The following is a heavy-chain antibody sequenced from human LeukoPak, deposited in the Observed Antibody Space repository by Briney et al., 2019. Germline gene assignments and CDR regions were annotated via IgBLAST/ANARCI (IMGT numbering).Heavy chain of an antibody. V-gene: IGHV2-70*11. CDR3: ARTVLIRDGYNSAYFDY. CDR2: IDWDDK. J-gene: IGHJ4*02. D-gene: IGHD5-24*01. CDR1: GFSLSTSGMC. Sequence: SGPTLVNPTQTLTLTCTLSGFSLSTSGMCVSWIRQPPGKALEWLARIDWDDKYYSTSLKTRLTVTKDTSKNQVVLTMTNMDPVDTATYYCARTVLIRDGYNSAYFDYWGQGTLVTVSS.